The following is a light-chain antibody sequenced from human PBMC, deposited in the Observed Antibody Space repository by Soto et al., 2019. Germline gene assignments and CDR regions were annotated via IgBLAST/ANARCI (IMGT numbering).Light chain of an antibody. V-gene: IGKV1-9*01. J-gene: IGKJ3*01. Sequence: DLQLTQSPSFLSASVGDRVTITCRASQGISSYLAWYQQKPGKAPKLLLYAASTLQSGVPSRFSGSGSGTEFTLTISSLQPEDFATYYCQQLNSYRFTFGPGTKVDIK. CDR1: QGISSY. CDR3: QQLNSYRFT. CDR2: AAS.